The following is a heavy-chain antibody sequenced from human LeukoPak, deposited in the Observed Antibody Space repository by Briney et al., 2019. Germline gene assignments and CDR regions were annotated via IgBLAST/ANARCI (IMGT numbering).Heavy chain of an antibody. V-gene: IGHV3-21*04. J-gene: IGHJ4*02. CDR2: ISSSSYI. D-gene: IGHD2-21*01. CDR3: AKQYCGGDCSNYFDY. Sequence: PGGSLRLSCAASGFTFSSYSMNWVRQAPGKGLEWVSSISSSSYIYYADSVKGRFTISRDNSKNTLYLQMNSLRAEDTAVYYCAKQYCGGDCSNYFDYWGQGTLVTVSS. CDR1: GFTFSSYS.